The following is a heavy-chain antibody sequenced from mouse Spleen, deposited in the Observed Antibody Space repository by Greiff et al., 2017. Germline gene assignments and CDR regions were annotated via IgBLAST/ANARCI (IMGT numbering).Heavy chain of an antibody. J-gene: IGHJ4*01. CDR3: GRGAYYSNWSSCYYAMDY. CDR2: IDPSDSYT. D-gene: IGHD2-5*01. CDR1: GYTFTSSW. V-gene: IGHV1-69*01. Sequence: QVQLQQPGAELVMPGASVKLSCTASGYTFTSSWMHWVKQRPGQGLEWIGEIDPSDSYTNYHQKFKGKATLTVDKSSSTAYMQLSSLTSEDSAVYYCGRGAYYSNWSSCYYAMDYWGQGTSVTVSS.